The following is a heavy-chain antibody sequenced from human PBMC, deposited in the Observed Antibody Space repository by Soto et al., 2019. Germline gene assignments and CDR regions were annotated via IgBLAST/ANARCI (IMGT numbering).Heavy chain of an antibody. CDR3: ARALRITMIVVDNTWFDP. CDR2: IYYSGST. J-gene: IGHJ5*02. CDR1: GGSISSGDYY. D-gene: IGHD3-22*01. Sequence: SETLSLTCTVSGGSISSGDYYWSWIRQPPGKGLEWIGYIYYSGSTYYNPSLKSRVTISVDTSKNQFSLKLSSVTAADTAVYYCARALRITMIVVDNTWFDPWGQGTLVTVSS. V-gene: IGHV4-30-4*01.